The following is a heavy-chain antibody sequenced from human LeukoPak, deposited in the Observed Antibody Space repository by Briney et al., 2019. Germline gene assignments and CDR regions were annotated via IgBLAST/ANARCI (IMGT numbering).Heavy chain of an antibody. J-gene: IGHJ4*02. CDR3: AKEDSSSSLDY. Sequence: PGGSLRLPCAASGFTFDDYAMHWVRQAPGKGLEWVSGTSWNSGSIGYADSVKGRFTISRDNAKNSLYLQMNSLRAEDTALYYCAKEDSSSSLDYWGQGTLVTVSS. CDR2: TSWNSGSI. D-gene: IGHD6-6*01. CDR1: GFTFDDYA. V-gene: IGHV3-9*01.